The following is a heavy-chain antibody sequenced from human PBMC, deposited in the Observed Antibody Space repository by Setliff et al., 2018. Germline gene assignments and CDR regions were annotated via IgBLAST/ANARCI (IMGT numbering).Heavy chain of an antibody. J-gene: IGHJ4*02. CDR1: GYTFTSFD. CDR2: INPNGDRT. D-gene: IGHD2-2*01. Sequence: ASVKVSCKTSGYTFTSFDINWVRQASGQGLEWMMMINPNGDRTTYAQKFQGRVTKTRDTSTSTVYMELSSLRSEDTAVYYCARSTSWFSTNYWGQGTPVTVSS. V-gene: IGHV1-46*03. CDR3: ARSTSWFSTNY.